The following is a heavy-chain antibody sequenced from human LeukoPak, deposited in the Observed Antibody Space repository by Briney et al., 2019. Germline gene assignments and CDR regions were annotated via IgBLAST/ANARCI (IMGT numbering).Heavy chain of an antibody. CDR2: INPSGGST. Sequence: ASVKVSCKASGYTFTSYYMHWVRQAPGQGLERMGIINPSGGSTSYAQKFQGRVTMTRDTSTSTVYMELSSLRSEDTAVYYCARTYYYDSSGDPFDYWGQGTLVTASS. D-gene: IGHD3-22*01. V-gene: IGHV1-46*01. CDR3: ARTYYYDSSGDPFDY. J-gene: IGHJ4*02. CDR1: GYTFTSYY.